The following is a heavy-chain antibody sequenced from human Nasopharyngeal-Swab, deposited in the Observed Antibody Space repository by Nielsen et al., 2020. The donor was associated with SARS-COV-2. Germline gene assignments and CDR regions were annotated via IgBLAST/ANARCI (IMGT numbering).Heavy chain of an antibody. Sequence: GESLKISCAASGFTFSSYGMHWVRQAPGKGLEWVAVISYDGSNKYYADSVKGRFTISRDNSKNTLYLQMNSLRAEDTAVYYCATNIVGATTADFDYWGQGTLVTVSS. J-gene: IGHJ4*02. CDR1: GFTFSSYG. V-gene: IGHV3-30*03. CDR2: ISYDGSNK. D-gene: IGHD1-26*01. CDR3: ATNIVGATTADFDY.